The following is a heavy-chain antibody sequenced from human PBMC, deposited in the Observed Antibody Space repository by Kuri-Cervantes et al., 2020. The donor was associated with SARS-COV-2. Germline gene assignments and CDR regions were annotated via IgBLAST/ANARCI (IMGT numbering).Heavy chain of an antibody. CDR1: GFTFSSYA. D-gene: IGHD5-18*01. CDR3: AKERASGYSYGWNYYYYGMDV. V-gene: IGHV3-30-3*01. CDR2: ISYDGSNK. Sequence: GGSLRLSCAASGFTFSSYAMHWVRQAPGKGLEWVAVISYDGSNKYYAGSVKGRFNISRDNSKNTLYLQMNSLRDEDTAVYYCAKERASGYSYGWNYYYYGMDVWGQGTTVTVSS. J-gene: IGHJ6*02.